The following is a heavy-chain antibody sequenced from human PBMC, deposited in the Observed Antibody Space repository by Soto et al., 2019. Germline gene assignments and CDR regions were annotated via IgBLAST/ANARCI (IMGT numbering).Heavy chain of an antibody. CDR3: AKGEVGAPNYYYYYGMDV. Sequence: SLRLSCAASGFTFSSYAMSWVRQAPGKGLEWVSAISGSGGSTYYADSVKGRFTISRDNSKNTLYLQMNSLRAEDTAVYYCAKGEVGAPNYYYYYGMDVWGQGTTVTVSS. J-gene: IGHJ6*02. V-gene: IGHV3-23*01. CDR2: ISGSGGST. CDR1: GFTFSSYA. D-gene: IGHD1-26*01.